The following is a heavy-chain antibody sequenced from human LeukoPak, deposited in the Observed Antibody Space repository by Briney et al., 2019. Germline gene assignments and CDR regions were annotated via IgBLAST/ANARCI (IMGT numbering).Heavy chain of an antibody. CDR2: ISYGGGNK. D-gene: IGHD3-3*01. CDR3: ARARFATIFGVAGNYYYYGMDV. V-gene: IGHV3-30-3*01. J-gene: IGHJ6*02. Sequence: PGGSLRLSCAASGFTFSSYAMHWVRQAPGKGLEWVAVISYGGGNKYYADSVKGRFTISRDNSKNTLYLQMNSLRAEDTAVYYCARARFATIFGVAGNYYYYGMDVWGQGTTVTVSS. CDR1: GFTFSSYA.